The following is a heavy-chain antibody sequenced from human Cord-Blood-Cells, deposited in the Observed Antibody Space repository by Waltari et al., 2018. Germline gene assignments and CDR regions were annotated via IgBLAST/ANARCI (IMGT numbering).Heavy chain of an antibody. D-gene: IGHD1-1*01. CDR1: GGTFSSHA. CDR3: ARGEGRTTDGNNWFDP. CDR2: IIPIFGTA. J-gene: IGHJ5*02. V-gene: IGHV1-69*06. Sequence: VQLVQSGAEVKKSGSSVKVSCMDSGGTFSSHAMSWVRQAPGQGLQWMGGIIPIFGTANYAQKFQVRVTITADKSTSTAYMELSSLRSEDTAVYYCARGEGRTTDGNNWFDPWGQGTLVTVSS.